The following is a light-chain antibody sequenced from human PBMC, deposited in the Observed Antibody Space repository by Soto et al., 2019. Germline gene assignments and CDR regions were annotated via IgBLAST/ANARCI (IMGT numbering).Light chain of an antibody. CDR3: QPYNNWPLT. CDR1: QGISTY. J-gene: IGKJ4*01. Sequence: DKRMSQSPASVSESAGDRDTITCRASQGISTYLNWYQQKPGKAPKLLIYAASSLQSGVPSRFSGSGSGTDFTLTISRLEPEDFAVYYCQPYNNWPLTFGGGTKVDVK. V-gene: IGKV1-39*01. CDR2: AAS.